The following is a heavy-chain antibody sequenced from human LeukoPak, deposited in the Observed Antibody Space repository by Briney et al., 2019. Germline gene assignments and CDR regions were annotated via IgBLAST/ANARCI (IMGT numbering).Heavy chain of an antibody. V-gene: IGHV3-30*02. Sequence: GGSLRLSCAASGLTFSSYGMHWVRQAPGKGLEWVAFIRYDGSNKYYADSVKGRFTISRDNSKNTLYLQMNSLRAEDTAVYYCSGWSKAGYYYYYMDVWGKGTTVTISS. CDR3: SGWSKAGYYYYYMDV. J-gene: IGHJ6*03. CDR1: GLTFSSYG. D-gene: IGHD6-19*01. CDR2: IRYDGSNK.